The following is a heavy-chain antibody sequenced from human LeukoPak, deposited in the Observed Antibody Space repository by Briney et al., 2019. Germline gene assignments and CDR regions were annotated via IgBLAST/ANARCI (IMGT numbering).Heavy chain of an antibody. CDR1: GFTFSSYS. CDR3: ARVIAAAGKYYYYYYMDV. V-gene: IGHV3-21*01. J-gene: IGHJ6*03. CDR2: ISSSSRYI. Sequence: GGSLRLSCAASGFTFSSYSMNWVRQASGKGLEWVSSISSSSRYIYYADSVKGRFTISRDNAKNSLYLQMNSLRAEDTAVYYCARVIAAAGKYYYYYYMDVWGKGTTVTVSS. D-gene: IGHD6-13*01.